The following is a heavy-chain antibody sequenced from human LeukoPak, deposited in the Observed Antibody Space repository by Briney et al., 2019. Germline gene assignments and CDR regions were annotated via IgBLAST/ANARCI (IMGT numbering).Heavy chain of an antibody. CDR2: IWYDGSNQ. Sequence: GGSLRLSCAASGFTFSSYDMSWVRQAPGKGLEWVAVIWYDGSNQYYADSVKGRFTISRDNSKNTLYLQMNSLRVEDTAVYYCARDPFGQSYGNLFDYWGQGTLVTVSS. J-gene: IGHJ4*02. V-gene: IGHV3-33*08. CDR1: GFTFSSYD. CDR3: ARDPFGQSYGNLFDY. D-gene: IGHD3-10*01.